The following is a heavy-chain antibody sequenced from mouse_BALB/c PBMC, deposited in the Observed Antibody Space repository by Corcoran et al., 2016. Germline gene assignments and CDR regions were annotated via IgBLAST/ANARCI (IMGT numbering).Heavy chain of an antibody. J-gene: IGHJ2*01. CDR3: ARSNWLDY. CDR2: IDPANGNT. Sequence: EDQLQQSGAELMQPGASVKLSCTASGFNIKDTYMQWVKQRPEQGLEWMGRIDPANGNTKYDPKFQGKATIKADTSSNTAYLQLSSLTSEDTAVYYCARSNWLDYWGQGTTLTVSS. D-gene: IGHD4-1*01. CDR1: GFNIKDTY. V-gene: IGHV14-3*02.